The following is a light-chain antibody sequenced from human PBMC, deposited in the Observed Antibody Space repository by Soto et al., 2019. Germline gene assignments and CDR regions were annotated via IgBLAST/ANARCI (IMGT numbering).Light chain of an antibody. CDR2: EVT. J-gene: IGLJ1*01. Sequence: SSLTQPASVSGSPGQSITISCAGTSSDVGGYNYVSRYQQHPGKAPKLMISEVTNRPSGVSDRFSGSKSGNTASLTISGLQAEDEADYYCSSFTSRFTFVFGTGTKVTVL. CDR1: SSDVGGYNY. V-gene: IGLV2-14*01. CDR3: SSFTSRFTFV.